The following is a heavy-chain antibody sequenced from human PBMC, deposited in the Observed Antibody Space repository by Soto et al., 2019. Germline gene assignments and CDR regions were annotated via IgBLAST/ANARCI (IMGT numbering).Heavy chain of an antibody. J-gene: IGHJ4*02. V-gene: IGHV3-21*01. Sequence: GGSLRLSCAASGFTFSSYSMNWVRQAPGKGLEWVSSISSSSYIYYADSVKGRFTISRDNAKNSLYLQMNSLRAEDTAVYYCARMVNVEKYYYDSSGYYSPAPFDYWGQGTLVTVSS. D-gene: IGHD3-22*01. CDR1: GFTFSSYS. CDR2: ISSSSYI. CDR3: ARMVNVEKYYYDSSGYYSPAPFDY.